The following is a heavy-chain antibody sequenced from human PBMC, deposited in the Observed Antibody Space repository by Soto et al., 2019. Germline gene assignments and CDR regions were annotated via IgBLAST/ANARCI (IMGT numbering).Heavy chain of an antibody. CDR2: INWNSGSI. Sequence: GGSRRLSCAASGFTFDDYAMHWVRQAPGKGLEWVSGINWNSGSIHYADSVKGRFTISRDNAKNSLYLQMNSLRVEDTAVFHCVKDLTGKYSFENWGQGALVTVSS. CDR1: GFTFDDYA. CDR3: VKDLTGKYSFEN. D-gene: IGHD7-27*01. V-gene: IGHV3-9*01. J-gene: IGHJ4*02.